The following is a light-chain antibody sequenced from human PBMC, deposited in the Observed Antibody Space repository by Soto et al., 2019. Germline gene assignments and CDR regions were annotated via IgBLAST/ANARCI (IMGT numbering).Light chain of an antibody. CDR2: TNN. V-gene: IGLV1-44*01. J-gene: IGLJ2*01. Sequence: QSVLTQPPSASGTPGQRVTISCSGGSSNIGRNPVNWYLQLPGTAPKLLIYTNNQRPSGVPYRVSASKSGTSASLTISGLQSEDEADYYCATWDDSLYGMVFGGGTKVTVL. CDR1: SSNIGRNP. CDR3: ATWDDSLYGMV.